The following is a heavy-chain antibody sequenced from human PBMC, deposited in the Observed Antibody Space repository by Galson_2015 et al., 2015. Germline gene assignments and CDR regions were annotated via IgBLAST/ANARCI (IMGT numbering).Heavy chain of an antibody. V-gene: IGHV2-5*02. CDR1: GFSLSTSAVG. CDR3: AHRPRAGSGEYVAFDY. CDR2: IYWGNDV. Sequence: PALVKPTQTLTLTCTFSGFSLSTSAVGVGWIRQPPGKALEWLGIIYWGNDVYYSPSLKSRLTITKDTSQNQVVLTMTNVDPVDTATYYCAHRPRAGSGEYVAFDYWGQGTLVTVSS. J-gene: IGHJ4*01. D-gene: IGHD3-16*01.